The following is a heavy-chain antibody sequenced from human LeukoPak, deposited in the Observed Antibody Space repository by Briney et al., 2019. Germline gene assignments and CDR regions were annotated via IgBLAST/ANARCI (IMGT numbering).Heavy chain of an antibody. CDR2: VSYSGST. J-gene: IGHJ4*02. Sequence: PSETLSLTCTVSGGSISSYYWGWIRQPPGKGLEWIGSVSYSGSTYYNPSLKSRVTISLDTSKNQFSLKLTSMTAADTAVYFCARDNVVDATSGIDYWGQGTLVTVSS. D-gene: IGHD1-26*01. V-gene: IGHV4-39*07. CDR3: ARDNVVDATSGIDY. CDR1: GGSISSYY.